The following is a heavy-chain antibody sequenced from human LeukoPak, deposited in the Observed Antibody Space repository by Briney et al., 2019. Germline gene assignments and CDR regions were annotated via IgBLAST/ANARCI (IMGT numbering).Heavy chain of an antibody. CDR3: ARDRYGSGADFDF. Sequence: SQTLSLTCTVSGGSISSGDYYWNWIRQHPGKGLEWIGYIYYSGNTHYNPSLKSRVTISVDTSKNQFSLKLSSVTAADTAVYYCARDRYGSGADFDFWGQGTLVTVSS. CDR1: GGSISSGDYY. CDR2: IYYSGNT. D-gene: IGHD3-10*01. J-gene: IGHJ4*02. V-gene: IGHV4-31*03.